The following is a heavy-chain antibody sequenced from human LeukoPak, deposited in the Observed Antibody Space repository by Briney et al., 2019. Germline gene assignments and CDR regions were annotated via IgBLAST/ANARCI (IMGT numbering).Heavy chain of an antibody. CDR1: GDSVSSNSAT. D-gene: IGHD6-6*01. CDR3: TRGRDEHSITYYYYYYMDV. J-gene: IGHJ6*03. CDR2: TYYRSKWYN. V-gene: IGHV6-1*01. Sequence: SQTLSLTCAISGDSVSSNSATWNWITQSPSRGLEWLGRTYYRSKWYNDYAVSVKSRITINPDTSKNQFSLQLNSVTPEDTAVYYCTRGRDEHSITYYYYYYMDVWGKGTTVTVSS.